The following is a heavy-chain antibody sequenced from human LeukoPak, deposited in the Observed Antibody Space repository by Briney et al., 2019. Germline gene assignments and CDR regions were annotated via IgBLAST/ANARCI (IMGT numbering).Heavy chain of an antibody. CDR3: ARQDYYDSSGCDFDY. Sequence: GESLKISCKGSGYSFSKYWIGWVRQMPGKGLEWMGIIYPGDSDTQYSPSFQGQVTISVDRSINSAYLQWSSLKASDTAMYYCARQDYYDSSGCDFDYWGQGTLVTVSS. CDR2: IYPGDSDT. V-gene: IGHV5-51*01. D-gene: IGHD3-22*01. J-gene: IGHJ4*02. CDR1: GYSFSKYW.